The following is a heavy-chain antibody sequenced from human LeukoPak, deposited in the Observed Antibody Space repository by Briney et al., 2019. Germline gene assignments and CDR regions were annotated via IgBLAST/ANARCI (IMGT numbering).Heavy chain of an antibody. J-gene: IGHJ4*02. D-gene: IGHD7-27*01. V-gene: IGHV3-23*01. CDR3: AKDGGLWVSAHWGDS. CDR2: ITTGGPNT. CDR1: GFTFSSYT. Sequence: GGSLRLSCTASGFTFSSYTMSWVRQAPGKGLRWVSTITTGGPNTYYADSVKGRFTVSRDDSKNTRYLQMNSLRAEDTAVYYCAKDGGLWVSAHWGDSWGRGTLVTVSS.